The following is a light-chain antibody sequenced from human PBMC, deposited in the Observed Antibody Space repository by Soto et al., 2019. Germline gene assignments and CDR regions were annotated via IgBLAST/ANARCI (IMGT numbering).Light chain of an antibody. CDR2: DAS. CDR3: QQFNSYPVT. Sequence: AIQLTQSPSSLSASVGDTVSITCRASQVISSALAWYQQKPGKPPQLLIYDASSLENGVPSRFSGSGSGTDFSLTVSSLQPEDFATYYCQQFNSYPVTFGGGTKVEIK. V-gene: IGKV1-13*02. CDR1: QVISSA. J-gene: IGKJ4*01.